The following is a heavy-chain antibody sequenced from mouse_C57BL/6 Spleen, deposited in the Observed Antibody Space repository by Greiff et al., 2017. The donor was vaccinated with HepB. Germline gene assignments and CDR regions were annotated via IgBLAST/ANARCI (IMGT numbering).Heavy chain of an antibody. CDR2: IYPSDSET. Sequence: VQLQQPGAELVRPGSSVKLSCKASGYTFTSYWMDWVKQRPGQGLEWIGNIYPSDSETHYNQKFKDKATLTVDKSSSTAYMQLSSLTSEDSAVYYCARRRTGTGHFDYWGQGTTLTVSS. D-gene: IGHD4-1*01. J-gene: IGHJ2*01. CDR3: ARRRTGTGHFDY. CDR1: GYTFTSYW. V-gene: IGHV1-61*01.